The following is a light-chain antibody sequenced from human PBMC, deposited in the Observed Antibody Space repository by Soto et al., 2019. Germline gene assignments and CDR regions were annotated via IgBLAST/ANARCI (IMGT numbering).Light chain of an antibody. Sequence: QSVLTQPASVSGSPGQSITISCTGTTSDVGRYVSWYQQHPGKAPKLIIYDVRNRPSGVSNRFSGAQSGNTASLTIAGLQAEDEADYYCNSYKSSSTYGVGTGTKFTGL. V-gene: IGLV2-14*01. CDR3: NSYKSSSTYG. CDR1: TSDVGRY. CDR2: DVR. J-gene: IGLJ1*01.